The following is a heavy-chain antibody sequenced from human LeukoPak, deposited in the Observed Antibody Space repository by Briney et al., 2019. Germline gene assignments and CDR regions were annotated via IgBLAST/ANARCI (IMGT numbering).Heavy chain of an antibody. CDR2: ISFSGANT. D-gene: IGHD5-24*01. J-gene: IGHJ3*01. Sequence: SGGSLRLSCEASGFTFSSYEMNWVRQAPGKGLDWVSLISFSGANTYYADSVKGRFTISRDNSKDTLFLQMNSLRAEDTAIYYCARDIQLSTWGLGTMVTVSS. V-gene: IGHV3-23*01. CDR3: ARDIQLST. CDR1: GFTFSSYE.